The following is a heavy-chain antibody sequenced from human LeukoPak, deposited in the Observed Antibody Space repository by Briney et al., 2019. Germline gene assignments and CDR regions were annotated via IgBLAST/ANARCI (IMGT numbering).Heavy chain of an antibody. CDR1: GYTFTGYY. Sequence: GASVKVSCKASGYTFTGYYMHWVRQAPGQGLEWMGRINPNSGGTNYAQKFQGRVTMTRDTSISTAYMELSRLRSDDTAVYYCARDGLSYYYDSSGYSKSSGWGQGTMVTVSS. V-gene: IGHV1-2*06. CDR3: ARDGLSYYYDSSGYSKSSG. CDR2: INPNSGGT. J-gene: IGHJ3*01. D-gene: IGHD3-22*01.